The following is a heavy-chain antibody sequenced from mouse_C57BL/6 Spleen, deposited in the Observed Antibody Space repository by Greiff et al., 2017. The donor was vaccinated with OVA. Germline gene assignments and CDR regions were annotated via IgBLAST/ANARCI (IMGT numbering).Heavy chain of an antibody. J-gene: IGHJ1*03. Sequence: QVQLKESGPELVKPGASVKISCKASGYAFSSSWMNWVKQRPGKGLEWIGRIYPGDGDTNYNGKFKGKATLTADKSSSTAYMQLSSLTSEDSAVYFCAKTAQAPYWYFDVWGTGTTVTVSS. CDR1: GYAFSSSW. CDR2: IYPGDGDT. V-gene: IGHV1-82*01. D-gene: IGHD3-2*02. CDR3: AKTAQAPYWYFDV.